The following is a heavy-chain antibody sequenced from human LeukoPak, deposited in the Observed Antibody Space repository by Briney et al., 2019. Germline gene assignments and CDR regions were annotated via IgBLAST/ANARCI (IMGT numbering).Heavy chain of an antibody. CDR1: GGSISGDH. Sequence: SETLSLTCTVSGGSISGDHWNWIRQPPGKGLEWIGYIFNSGSTTYNPSLESRVTISQDTSKKQFSLRLRPVTAADTAVYYCAGDYTSRSYRFDYWGQGTLVTVSS. J-gene: IGHJ4*02. D-gene: IGHD3-10*01. CDR3: AGDYTSRSYRFDY. V-gene: IGHV4-59*01. CDR2: IFNSGST.